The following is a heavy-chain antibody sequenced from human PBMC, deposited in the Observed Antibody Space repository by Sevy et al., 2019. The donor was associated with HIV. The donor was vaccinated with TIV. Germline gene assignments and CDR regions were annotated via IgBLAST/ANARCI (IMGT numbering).Heavy chain of an antibody. V-gene: IGHV3-9*01. Sequence: GGSLRLSCAASGFTFDDYAMHWVRQAPGKGLEWVSGISWNSGSIGYADSVKGRFTISRDNAKNSRYLQMNSLRAEDTALYYCAKDRAAAGTWRDAFDIWGQGTMVTVSS. CDR2: ISWNSGSI. J-gene: IGHJ3*02. D-gene: IGHD6-13*01. CDR3: AKDRAAAGTWRDAFDI. CDR1: GFTFDDYA.